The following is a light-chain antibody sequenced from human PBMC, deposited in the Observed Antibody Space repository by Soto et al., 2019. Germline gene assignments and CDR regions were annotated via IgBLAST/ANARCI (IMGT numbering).Light chain of an antibody. CDR2: GAS. V-gene: IGKV3-20*01. Sequence: EIVLTQSPGTLSLSPGERATLSCRASQSVRSTYLAWYQQKPGQAPRLLIYGASNRATGIPDRFSGSGSGTDFTLTISRLEPEDFAVYYCQHYGTSWTFGQGPKVEI. J-gene: IGKJ1*01. CDR1: QSVRSTY. CDR3: QHYGTSWT.